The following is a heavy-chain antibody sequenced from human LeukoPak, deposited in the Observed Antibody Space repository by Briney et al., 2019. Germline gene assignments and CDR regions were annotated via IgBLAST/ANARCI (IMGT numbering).Heavy chain of an antibody. Sequence: GGSLRLSCAASGFTFSDYYMGWIRQAPGKGLEWVTYISGSSSYTNYADSVKGRFTISRDNAKNSLYLQMNSLRAEDTAVYYCARHGLYDSSDYWTFQHWGQGTLVTVSS. CDR3: ARHGLYDSSDYWTFQH. CDR2: ISGSSSYT. V-gene: IGHV3-11*06. CDR1: GFTFSDYY. J-gene: IGHJ1*01. D-gene: IGHD3-22*01.